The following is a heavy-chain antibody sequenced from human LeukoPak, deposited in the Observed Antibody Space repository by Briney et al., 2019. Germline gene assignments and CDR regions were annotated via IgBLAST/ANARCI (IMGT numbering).Heavy chain of an antibody. Sequence: GGSLRLSCAASGFTFSSYAMSWVRQAPGKGLEWVSAISGSGGSTYYADSVKGRFTISRDNSKNTLYLQMNSLRAEDTAVYYCARYSSGWYGYFDYWGQGTLVTASS. D-gene: IGHD6-19*01. CDR2: ISGSGGST. CDR3: ARYSSGWYGYFDY. J-gene: IGHJ4*02. V-gene: IGHV3-23*01. CDR1: GFTFSSYA.